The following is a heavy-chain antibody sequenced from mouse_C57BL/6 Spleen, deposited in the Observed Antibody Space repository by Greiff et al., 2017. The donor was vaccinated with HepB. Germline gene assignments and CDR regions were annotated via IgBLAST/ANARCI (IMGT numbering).Heavy chain of an antibody. J-gene: IGHJ4*01. D-gene: IGHD2-3*01. V-gene: IGHV1-82*01. CDR3: ARGYDPYYAMDY. CDR1: GYAFSSSW. Sequence: QVQLQQSGPELVKPGASVKISCKASGYAFSSSWMNWVKQRPGQGLEWIGRIYPGDGDTNYNGKFKGKATLTADKSSSTAYMQLSSLTSEDSAVYFCARGYDPYYAMDYWGQGTSVTVSS. CDR2: IYPGDGDT.